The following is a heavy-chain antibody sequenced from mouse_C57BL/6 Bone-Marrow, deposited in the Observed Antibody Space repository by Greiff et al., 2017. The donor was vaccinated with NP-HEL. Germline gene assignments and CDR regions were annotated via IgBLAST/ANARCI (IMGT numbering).Heavy chain of an antibody. CDR2: FYPGSGSI. J-gene: IGHJ1*03. D-gene: IGHD1-1*01. V-gene: IGHV1-62-2*01. CDR1: GYTFTEYT. CDR3: ARHGDYFGSSYGYFDV. Sequence: VQLQQSGAELVKPGASVKLSCKASGYTFTEYTIHWVKQRSGQGLEWIGWFYPGSGSIKYNEKFKDKATLTADKSYSTVSMDLSRLTSEDSAVYFCARHGDYFGSSYGYFDVWGTGTTVAVSS.